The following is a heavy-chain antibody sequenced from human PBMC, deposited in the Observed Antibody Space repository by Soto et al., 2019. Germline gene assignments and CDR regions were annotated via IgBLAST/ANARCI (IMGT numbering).Heavy chain of an antibody. J-gene: IGHJ4*02. CDR2: IYYSGST. Sequence: WTWIRQHPGKGLEWIGYIYYSGSTYYNPSLKSRLTMSVDTSKNQFSLKLSSVTAADTAVYFCARDRHGDEIDYWGQGTLVTVSS. V-gene: IGHV4-31*02. CDR3: ARDRHGDEIDY. D-gene: IGHD4-17*01.